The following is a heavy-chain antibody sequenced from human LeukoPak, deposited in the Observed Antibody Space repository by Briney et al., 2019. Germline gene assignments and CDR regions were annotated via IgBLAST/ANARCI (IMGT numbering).Heavy chain of an antibody. J-gene: IGHJ4*02. V-gene: IGHV1-24*01. CDR3: ATANGYYYDSSGYFDY. Sequence: ASVKVSCKVSGYTLTELSMHWVRQAPGKGLEWMGGFDPEDGETIYAQKFQGRVTMTEDTSTDTAYMELSSLRSEDTAVYYCATANGYYYDSSGYFDYWGQGTLVTVSS. D-gene: IGHD3-22*01. CDR2: FDPEDGET. CDR1: GYTLTELS.